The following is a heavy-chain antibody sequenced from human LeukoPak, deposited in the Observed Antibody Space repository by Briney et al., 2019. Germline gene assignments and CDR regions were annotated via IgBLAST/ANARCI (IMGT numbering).Heavy chain of an antibody. V-gene: IGHV4-39*07. Sequence: PSETLSLTCTVSGGSISSTSSYWGWIRQPPGKGLEWIGTIYYSGSTYYNPSLKSRVTISVDTSKNQFSLKMSSLTAADTAVYYCAKGLPYESRAYYDRLFDEWGQGTLVTVSS. CDR1: GGSISSTSSY. CDR2: IYYSGST. J-gene: IGHJ4*02. D-gene: IGHD3-22*01. CDR3: AKGLPYESRAYYDRLFDE.